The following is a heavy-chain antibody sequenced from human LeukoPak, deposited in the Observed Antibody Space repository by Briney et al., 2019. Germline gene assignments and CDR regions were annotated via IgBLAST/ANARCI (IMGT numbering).Heavy chain of an antibody. J-gene: IGHJ4*02. Sequence: PGGSLRLSCAASGFTFSDHYMDWVRQAPGKGLEWVGRTRNEANSYTTEYAASVKGRFTISRDDSKNSLYLQMNSLKTEDTAVYYCATLLRWGQGTLVTVSS. CDR1: GFTFSDHY. V-gene: IGHV3-72*01. D-gene: IGHD2/OR15-2a*01. CDR2: TRNEANSYTT. CDR3: ATLLR.